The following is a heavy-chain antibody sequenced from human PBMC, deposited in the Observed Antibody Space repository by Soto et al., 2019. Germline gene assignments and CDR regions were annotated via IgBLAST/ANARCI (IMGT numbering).Heavy chain of an antibody. Sequence: SETLSLTCTVSGGSISSSSYYWGWIRQPPGKGLEWIGSIYYSGSTYYNPSLKGRVTISVDTSKNQFSLKLSSVTAADTAVYYCARRKTDDYVWGSYRPGFDYWGQGTLVTVSS. CDR2: IYYSGST. CDR1: GGSISSSSYY. D-gene: IGHD3-16*02. CDR3: ARRKTDDYVWGSYRPGFDY. V-gene: IGHV4-39*01. J-gene: IGHJ4*02.